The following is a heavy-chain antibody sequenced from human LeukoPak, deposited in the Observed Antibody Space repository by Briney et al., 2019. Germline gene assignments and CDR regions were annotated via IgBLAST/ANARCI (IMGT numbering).Heavy chain of an antibody. J-gene: IGHJ4*02. Sequence: SQTLSLTCTVSGGSISSGGYYWSWIRQHPGKGPEWIGYIYYSGSTYYNPSLKSRVTISVDTSKNQFSLKLSSVTAADTAVYYCARVSAAAGTGDGILQFDYWGQGTLVTVSS. V-gene: IGHV4-31*03. CDR3: ARVSAAAGTGDGILQFDY. D-gene: IGHD6-13*01. CDR1: GGSISSGGYY. CDR2: IYYSGST.